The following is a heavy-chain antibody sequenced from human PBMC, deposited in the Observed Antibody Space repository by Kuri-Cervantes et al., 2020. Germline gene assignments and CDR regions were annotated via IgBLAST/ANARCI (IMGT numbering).Heavy chain of an antibody. Sequence: SVKVSCKASGGTFSSYAISWVRQAPGQGLEWMGGIIPIFGTANYAQKFQGRVTITTDESTSTAYMELSRLKSDDTAVYYCARDLGSTCPIDAFDIWGQGTMVTVSS. CDR2: IIPIFGTA. J-gene: IGHJ3*02. CDR1: GGTFSSYA. V-gene: IGHV1-69*05. CDR3: ARDLGSTCPIDAFDI. D-gene: IGHD1-7*01.